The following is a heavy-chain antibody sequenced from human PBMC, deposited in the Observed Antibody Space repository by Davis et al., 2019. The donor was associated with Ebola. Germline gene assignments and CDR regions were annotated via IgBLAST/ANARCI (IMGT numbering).Heavy chain of an antibody. V-gene: IGHV3-43*02. J-gene: IGHJ6*02. CDR1: GFTFDAYA. Sequence: GGSLRLSCAASGFTFDAYAMHWVRHAPGTGLEWVSLISGDGGSTYYADSVKGRFTISRDNSKNSLYLQMNSLRTEDTALYYCAKARRWEYYYGMDVWGQGTTVTVSS. CDR2: ISGDGGST. D-gene: IGHD1-26*01. CDR3: AKARRWEYYYGMDV.